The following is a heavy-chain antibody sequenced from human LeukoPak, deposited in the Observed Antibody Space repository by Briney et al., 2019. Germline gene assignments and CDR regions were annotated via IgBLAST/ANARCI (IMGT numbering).Heavy chain of an antibody. CDR2: INPNHGDT. CDR3: ARGVSYYYDSSGYYYFDY. Sequence: ASVKVSCKASGYTFAGYYMHWVRQAPGQGLEWMGWINPNHGDTNYAQKFQDRVSMTRDTSISTAYMHLGRLRSEDTAVYYCARGVSYYYDSSGYYYFDYWGQGTLVTVSS. J-gene: IGHJ4*02. V-gene: IGHV1-2*02. D-gene: IGHD3-22*01. CDR1: GYTFAGYY.